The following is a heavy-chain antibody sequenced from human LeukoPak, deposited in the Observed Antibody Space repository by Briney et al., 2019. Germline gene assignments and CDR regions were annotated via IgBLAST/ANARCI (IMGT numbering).Heavy chain of an antibody. J-gene: IGHJ4*02. D-gene: IGHD5-12*01. V-gene: IGHV3-7*01. CDR3: ARVSGYDYYFDY. CDR1: GFTFSSYW. CDR2: IKQDGSEK. Sequence: GGSQRLSCAGSGFTFSSYWMSWVRQAPGKGLEWVANIKQDGSEKYYVDSVKGRFTISRDNAKNSLYLQMNSLRAEDTAVYYSARVSGYDYYFDYWGQGTLVTVSS.